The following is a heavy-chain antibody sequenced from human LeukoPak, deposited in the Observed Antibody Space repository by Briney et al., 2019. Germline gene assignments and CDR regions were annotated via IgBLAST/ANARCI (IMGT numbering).Heavy chain of an antibody. D-gene: IGHD3-22*01. CDR3: AKSVDSRGYWFERGADF. V-gene: IGHV3-23*01. CDR2: VSGHGTSS. Sequence: SCKASGGTFSSYAITWVRQAPGEGLEWVSTVSGHGTSSYYPDSVKGRFTVSRDNSKNTVFLQMSSLGAEDSAQYYCAKSVDSRGYWFERGADFWGQGTVVTVSS. J-gene: IGHJ4*02. CDR1: GGTFSSYA.